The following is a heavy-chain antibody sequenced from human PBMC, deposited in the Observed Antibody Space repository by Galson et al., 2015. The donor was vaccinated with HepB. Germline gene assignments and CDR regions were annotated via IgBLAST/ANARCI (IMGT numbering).Heavy chain of an antibody. V-gene: IGHV3-43*01. CDR1: GFTFDDYT. CDR3: VKDMTYYYGSGISRAYGLDV. Sequence: SLRLSCAASGFTFDDYTMHWVRQVPGKSLEWVSLIGWDGVTTYYAHSVKGRFTISRDNSKHSLFLQMNSLRTQDTGLYYCVKDMTYYYGSGISRAYGLDVWGQGTTVTVAS. CDR2: IGWDGVTT. D-gene: IGHD3-10*01. J-gene: IGHJ6*02.